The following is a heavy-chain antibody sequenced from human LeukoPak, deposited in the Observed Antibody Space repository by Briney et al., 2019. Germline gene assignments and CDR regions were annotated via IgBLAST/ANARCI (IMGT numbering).Heavy chain of an antibody. CDR2: IYYSGST. D-gene: IGHD4-17*01. J-gene: IGHJ4*02. CDR1: GGSISSYY. CDR3: ARSMTTVTTLIDY. V-gene: IGHV4-59*01. Sequence: SETLSLTCTVSGGSISSYYWSWIRQPPGKGLEWIGYIYYSGSTNYNPSLKSRVTISVDTSKYQFSLKLSSVTAADTAVYYCARSMTTVTTLIDYWGQGTLVTVSS.